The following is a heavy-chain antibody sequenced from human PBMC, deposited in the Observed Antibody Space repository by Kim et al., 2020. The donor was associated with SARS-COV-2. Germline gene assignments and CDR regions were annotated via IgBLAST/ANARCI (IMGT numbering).Heavy chain of an antibody. CDR3: ARRGYSYGSYYFDY. J-gene: IGHJ4*02. Sequence: HSPSLKSRITITKDTSKSQVVLTMTNVDPVDTATYYCARRGYSYGSYYFDYWGQGTLVTVSS. D-gene: IGHD5-18*01. V-gene: IGHV2-5*01.